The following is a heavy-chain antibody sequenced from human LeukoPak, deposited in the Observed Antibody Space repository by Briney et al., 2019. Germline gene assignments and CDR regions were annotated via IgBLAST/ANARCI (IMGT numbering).Heavy chain of an antibody. CDR1: GFTFSSYA. J-gene: IGHJ4*02. V-gene: IGHV3-23*01. CDR2: ISGSGGST. Sequence: GGSLRLSCAASGFTFSSYAMSWVRQAPGKGLEWVSAISGSGGSTYYAGSVKGRFTISRDNSKNTLYLQMNSLRAEDTAVYYCAKDRHGDYVPAASDYWGQGTLVTVSS. D-gene: IGHD4-17*01. CDR3: AKDRHGDYVPAASDY.